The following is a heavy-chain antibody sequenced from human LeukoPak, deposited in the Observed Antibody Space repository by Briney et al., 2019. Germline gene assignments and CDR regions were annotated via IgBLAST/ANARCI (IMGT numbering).Heavy chain of an antibody. CDR1: GFTFSNYA. J-gene: IGHJ5*02. V-gene: IGHV3-23*01. D-gene: IGHD6-19*01. CDR2: INNAGDST. Sequence: GGSLRLSCAASGFTFSNYAMNWVRQAPGKGLEWVSVINNAGDSTFYGDSVKGRFTISRDNSKSTLYMQMNSLRAEDTAVYYCAKGSGSGWYGWFDPWGQGTLVTASS. CDR3: AKGSGSGWYGWFDP.